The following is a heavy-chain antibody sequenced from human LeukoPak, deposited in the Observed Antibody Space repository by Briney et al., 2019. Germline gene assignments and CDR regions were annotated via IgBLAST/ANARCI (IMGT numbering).Heavy chain of an antibody. CDR1: GFTFSNAW. Sequence: GGSLRLSCAASGFTFSNAWMSWVRQAPGKGLEWVGRIKSKTDGGTTDYAAPVKGRFTISRDDSKNTLYLQMNSLKTEDTAVYYCTTDPYSDYDILTGPPPRPAKLHDYWGQGTLVTVSS. J-gene: IGHJ4*02. CDR3: TTDPYSDYDILTGPPPRPAKLHDY. CDR2: IKSKTDGGTT. V-gene: IGHV3-15*01. D-gene: IGHD3-9*01.